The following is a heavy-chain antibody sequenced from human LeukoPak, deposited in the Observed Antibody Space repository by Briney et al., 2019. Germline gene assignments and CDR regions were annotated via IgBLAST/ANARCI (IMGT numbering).Heavy chain of an antibody. CDR3: AKTDSSDYSYYFDY. V-gene: IGHV3-23*01. J-gene: IGHJ4*02. D-gene: IGHD3-22*01. Sequence: GGSLRLSCTTSGFNFRAYWMGWVRQAPGKGLEWVSAISGSGGRTYYADSVKGRFTISRDNSKNTLYLQMNSLRAEDTAVYYCAKTDSSDYSYYFDYWGQGTLVTVSS. CDR1: GFNFRAYW. CDR2: ISGSGGRT.